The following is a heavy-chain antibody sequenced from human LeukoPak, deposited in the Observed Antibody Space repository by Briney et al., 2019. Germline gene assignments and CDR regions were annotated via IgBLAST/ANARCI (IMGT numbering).Heavy chain of an antibody. V-gene: IGHV4-59*01. CDR2: IYYRGNT. J-gene: IGHJ4*02. CDR3: TRGGYNYDSPPGDPFDY. Sequence: SETLPLTCTVSGGSISSYYWSWIRQPPGKGLEWIGYIYYRGNTNYNPSLKSRVTISVDMSKNQFSLKLSSVTAADTAVYYCTRGGYNYDSPPGDPFDYWGQGTLVTVSS. D-gene: IGHD5-18*01. CDR1: GGSISSYY.